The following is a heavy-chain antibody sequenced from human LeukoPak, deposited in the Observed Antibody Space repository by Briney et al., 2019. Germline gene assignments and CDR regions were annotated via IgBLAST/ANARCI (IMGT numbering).Heavy chain of an antibody. J-gene: IGHJ4*02. Sequence: SRTLSLTCTVSGGSISSYYWNWIRRPPGKGLEWIGYIYYSGSTNYNPSLKSRVTISVDTSKNQFSLKLSSVTAADTAVYYCARGADSSGYYSIFYFDYWGQGTLVTVSS. CDR3: ARGADSSGYYSIFYFDY. V-gene: IGHV4-59*13. CDR1: GGSISSYY. CDR2: IYYSGST. D-gene: IGHD3-22*01.